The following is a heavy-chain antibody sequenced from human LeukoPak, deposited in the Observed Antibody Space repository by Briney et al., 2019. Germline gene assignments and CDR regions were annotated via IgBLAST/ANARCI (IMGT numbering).Heavy chain of an antibody. CDR1: GGSISSGTYY. D-gene: IGHD2-8*01. CDR3: TRSTNLEAFDI. J-gene: IGHJ3*02. V-gene: IGHV4-61*01. Sequence: SETLSLTCSVSGGSISSGTYYWSWIRQPPGKGLEWIGYIYYSGSTNYNPSLKSRVTVSVDTSKNQCSLKLSSVTTADTAVYYCTRSTNLEAFDIWGQGTMVTVSS. CDR2: IYYSGST.